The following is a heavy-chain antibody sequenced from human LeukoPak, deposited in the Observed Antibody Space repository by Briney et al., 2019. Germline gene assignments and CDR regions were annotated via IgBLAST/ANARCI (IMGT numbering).Heavy chain of an antibody. J-gene: IGHJ4*02. CDR2: ISSSSSTI. D-gene: IGHD3-3*01. CDR3: ARGRYDFWSGYYPGDY. V-gene: IGHV3-48*02. Sequence: GGSLGLSCAASGFTFSSYSMNWVRQAPGKGLEWVSYISSSSSTIYYADSVKGRFTISRDNAKNSLYLQMNSLRDEDTAVYYCARGRYDFWSGYYPGDYWGQGTLVTVSS. CDR1: GFTFSSYS.